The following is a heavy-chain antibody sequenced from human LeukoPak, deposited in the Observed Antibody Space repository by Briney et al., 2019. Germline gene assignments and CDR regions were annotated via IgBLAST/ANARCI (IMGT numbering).Heavy chain of an antibody. Sequence: PGGSLRLSCGASGFTFSSYWMSWVRQAPGKGLEWVANIKLDGSEKYYVDSVKGRFTISRDNAKNSLYLQMNSLRAEDTAVYYCARVGYYYGSGSYPHHDAFDIWGQGTMVTVSS. CDR2: IKLDGSEK. J-gene: IGHJ3*02. D-gene: IGHD3-10*01. CDR1: GFTFSSYW. CDR3: ARVGYYYGSGSYPHHDAFDI. V-gene: IGHV3-7*01.